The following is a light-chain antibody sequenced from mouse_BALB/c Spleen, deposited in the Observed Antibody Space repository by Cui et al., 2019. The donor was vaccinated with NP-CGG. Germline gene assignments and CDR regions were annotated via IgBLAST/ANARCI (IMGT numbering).Light chain of an antibody. Sequence: VFTQESAFTTSPGETVTLTCRSSTGAVTTSNYANWVQEKPDHLFTGLIGGTNNRAPGVPARFSGSLIGDKAALTITGAQTEDEAIYFCALWYSNHWVFGGGTKLTVL. J-gene: IGLJ1*01. CDR1: TGAVTTSNY. V-gene: IGLV1*01. CDR2: GTN. CDR3: ALWYSNHWV.